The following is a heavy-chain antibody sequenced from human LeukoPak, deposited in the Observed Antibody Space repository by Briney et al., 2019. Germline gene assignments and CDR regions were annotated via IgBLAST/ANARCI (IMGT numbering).Heavy chain of an antibody. V-gene: IGHV4-34*01. D-gene: IGHD3-16*02. Sequence: PSETLSLTCAVYGGSFSGYYWSWIRQPPGKGLEWIGEINHSGSTDYNPSLKIRVTISVDTSKNQFSLKLSSVTAADTAVYYCARGRTYDYVWGSYRQGPLDYWGQGTLVTVSS. CDR1: GGSFSGYY. CDR2: INHSGST. J-gene: IGHJ4*02. CDR3: ARGRTYDYVWGSYRQGPLDY.